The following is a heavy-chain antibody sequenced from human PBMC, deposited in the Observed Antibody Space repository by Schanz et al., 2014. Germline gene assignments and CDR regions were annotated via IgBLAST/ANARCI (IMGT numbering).Heavy chain of an antibody. V-gene: IGHV1-18*01. CDR2: ISVYTGNT. J-gene: IGHJ4*02. CDR3: ARSAGRDFWSGYYTRFDY. CDR1: GYIFINSG. Sequence: QVQLVQSGAEVKKPGATVKVSCKASGYIFINSGISWVRQVPGQGLEWMGWISVYTGNTKYGQKVQGRVTMTADTSTNTAYMELRSLRSDDTAVYYCARSAGRDFWSGYYTRFDYWGQGTLVTVSS. D-gene: IGHD3-3*01.